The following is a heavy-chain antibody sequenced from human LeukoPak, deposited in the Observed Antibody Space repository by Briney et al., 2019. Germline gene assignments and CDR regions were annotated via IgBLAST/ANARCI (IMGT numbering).Heavy chain of an antibody. CDR1: GSTVTSTH. J-gene: IGHJ4*02. D-gene: IGHD6-6*01. CDR2: IYTAGTT. V-gene: IGHV3-66*01. CDR3: ARDSSSYYFDY. Sequence: GRCLTLACAASGSTVTSTHMNCVRQAPGDWLEWVSIIYTAGTTDYANSLKDRFTITSDDSKNMLYLQMNSLRAEDTAVYYGARDSSSYYFDYWGQGTLVTVSS.